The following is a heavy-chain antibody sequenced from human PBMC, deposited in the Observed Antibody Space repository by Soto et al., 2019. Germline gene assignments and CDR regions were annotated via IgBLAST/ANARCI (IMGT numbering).Heavy chain of an antibody. CDR2: INPTGDKL. J-gene: IGHJ6*02. V-gene: IGHV1-46*01. CDR1: GYIFIHHY. D-gene: IGHD2-2*01. CDR3: ARHDCISSSCYYYYYYGMDV. Sequence: ASVKVSCKTSGYIFIHHYIHWVRQAPGQGLEWMGIINPTGDKLDYPRKFQGRLTLTADESTSTAYMELSSLRSEDTAVYYCARHDCISSSCYYYYYYGMDVWGQGTTVTVSS.